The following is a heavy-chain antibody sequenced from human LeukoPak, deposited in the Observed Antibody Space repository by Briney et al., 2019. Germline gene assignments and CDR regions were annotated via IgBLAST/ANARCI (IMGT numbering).Heavy chain of an antibody. CDR1: GYTFTGYY. CDR2: INPNSGGT. D-gene: IGHD2-2*01. J-gene: IGHJ4*02. Sequence: ASVKVSCKASGYTFTGYYTHWVRQAPGQGLEWMGWINPNSGGTNYAQKFQGRVTMTRDTSISTAYMELSRLRSDDTAVYYCAKSRRYCSSTSCQKGYLFDYWGQGTLVTVSS. V-gene: IGHV1-2*02. CDR3: AKSRRYCSSTSCQKGYLFDY.